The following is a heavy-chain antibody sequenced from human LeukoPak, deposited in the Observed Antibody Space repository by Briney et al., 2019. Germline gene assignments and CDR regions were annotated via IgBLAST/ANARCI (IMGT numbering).Heavy chain of an antibody. CDR2: ICSSRSTI. V-gene: IGHV3-11*01. CDR3: ARGPEESSSWYGGLGFDP. J-gene: IGHJ5*02. D-gene: IGHD6-13*01. Sequence: PVGALRHSCAASVFTFSDYYMSWIRPAPGRGGEGVCYICSSRSTIYYADSVKGRFTISRDNAKNSLYLQMNSLRAEDTAVYYCARGPEESSSWYGGLGFDPWGQGTLVTVSS. CDR1: VFTFSDYY.